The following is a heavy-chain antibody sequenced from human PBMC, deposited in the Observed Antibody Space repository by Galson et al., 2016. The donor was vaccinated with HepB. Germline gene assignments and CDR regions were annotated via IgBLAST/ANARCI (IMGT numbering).Heavy chain of an antibody. Sequence: SLRLSCAASGFTFSSYDMRWVRQAPGKGLEWVSAIRGSGGTTFYADSVKGRFTISRDNSMNTLYLQMNSLRAEDTAVYYCAKIGQRTPHPDYWGQGTLVTVSS. CDR2: IRGSGGTT. CDR3: AKIGQRTPHPDY. CDR1: GFTFSSYD. J-gene: IGHJ4*02. V-gene: IGHV3-23*01.